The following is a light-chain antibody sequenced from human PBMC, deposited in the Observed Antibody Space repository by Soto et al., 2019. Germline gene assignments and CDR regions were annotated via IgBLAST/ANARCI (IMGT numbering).Light chain of an antibody. J-gene: IGLJ2*01. V-gene: IGLV1-44*01. CDR1: SSNIGSNT. Sequence: QSVLTQPPSASGTPGQRVTISCSGSSSNIGSNTVNWYQQLPGTAPKLLIYSNNQRPSGVPDRFSGSKSGTSASLVISGLQAEDEADYYCQSYDTSLTDVVFGGGTKVTVL. CDR2: SNN. CDR3: QSYDTSLTDVV.